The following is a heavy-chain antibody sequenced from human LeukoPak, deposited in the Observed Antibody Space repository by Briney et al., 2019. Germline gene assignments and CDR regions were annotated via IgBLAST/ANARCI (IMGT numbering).Heavy chain of an antibody. V-gene: IGHV5-51*01. CDR3: ARGANGVDY. D-gene: IGHD1-26*01. Sequence: GESLEIFYKGSGYSFTSYWIGGGRAMAGKGLEWMGIIYPGDSDTRYSPSFQGQVTISADKSISTAYLQWSSLKASDTAMYYCARGANGVDYWGQGTLLTVSS. CDR2: IYPGDSDT. J-gene: IGHJ4*02. CDR1: GYSFTSYW.